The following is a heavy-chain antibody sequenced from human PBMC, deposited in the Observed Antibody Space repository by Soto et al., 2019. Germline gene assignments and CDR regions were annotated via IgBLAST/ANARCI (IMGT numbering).Heavy chain of an antibody. D-gene: IGHD3-10*01. CDR3: AKDLIMVRGVAYYYYYGMDV. CDR1: GFTFSSYG. Sequence: SCAASGFTFSSYGMHWVRQAPGKGLEWVAVISYDGSNKYYADSVKGRFTISRDNSKNTLYLQMNSLRAEDTAVYYCAKDLIMVRGVAYYYYYGMDVWGQGTTVTVSS. CDR2: ISYDGSNK. V-gene: IGHV3-30*18. J-gene: IGHJ6*02.